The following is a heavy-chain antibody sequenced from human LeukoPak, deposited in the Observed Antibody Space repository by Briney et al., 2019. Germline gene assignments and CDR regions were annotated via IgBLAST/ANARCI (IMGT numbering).Heavy chain of an antibody. D-gene: IGHD3-22*01. Sequence: SETLSLTCAVYGGSFSGYYWGWIRQPPGKGLEWIGSIYYSGSTYYNPSLKSRVTISVDTSKNQFSLKLSSVTAADTAVYYCARHDLYDSSGYYLAYYFDYWGQGTLVTVSS. V-gene: IGHV4-39*01. J-gene: IGHJ4*02. CDR1: GGSFSGYY. CDR3: ARHDLYDSSGYYLAYYFDY. CDR2: IYYSGST.